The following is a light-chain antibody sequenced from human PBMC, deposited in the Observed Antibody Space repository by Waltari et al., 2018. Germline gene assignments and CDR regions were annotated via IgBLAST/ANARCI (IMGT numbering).Light chain of an antibody. CDR2: EVS. CDR1: DSDVGAYDF. V-gene: IGLV2-14*01. J-gene: IGLJ1*01. Sequence: QSALTQPASVSGSPGQSIHISCSGTDSDVGAYDFVYWYQQHPGKAPHLIIYEVSNLTSGISNRFSASKSGNTASLTISVLQAEDEADYYCSSYTTSSAPGVFGTGTRVTVL. CDR3: SSYTTSSAPGV.